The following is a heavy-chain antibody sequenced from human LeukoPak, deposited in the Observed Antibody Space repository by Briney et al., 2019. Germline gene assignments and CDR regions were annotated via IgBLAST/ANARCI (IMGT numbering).Heavy chain of an antibody. J-gene: IGHJ3*02. CDR3: GASRQYVGAFDI. CDR2: ISTSSATI. V-gene: IGHV3-48*03. CDR1: GFTFSSYE. D-gene: IGHD3-16*01. Sequence: GGSLRLSCAASGFTFSSYELYWVRQAPGKGLEWISYISTSSATIKYANSVRGRFTISRDDARGSLYLQMNSLRAEDTAIYYCGASRQYVGAFDIWGQGTLVTVSS.